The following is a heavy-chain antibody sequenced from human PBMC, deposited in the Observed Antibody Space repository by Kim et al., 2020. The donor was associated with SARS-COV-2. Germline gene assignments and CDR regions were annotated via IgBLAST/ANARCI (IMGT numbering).Heavy chain of an antibody. CDR3: ARDRRRAARECWFDP. CDR1: GYTFTSYY. CDR2: INPSGGST. Sequence: ASVKVSCKASGYTFTSYYMHWVRQAPGQGLEWMGIINPSGGSTSYAQKFQGRVTMTRDTSTSTVYMELSSLRSEDMAVYYCARDRRRAARECWFDPWGQGTLVTVSS. V-gene: IGHV1-46*01. J-gene: IGHJ5*02. D-gene: IGHD2-15*01.